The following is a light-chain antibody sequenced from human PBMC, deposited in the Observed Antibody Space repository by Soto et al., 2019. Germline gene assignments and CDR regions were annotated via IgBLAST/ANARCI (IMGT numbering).Light chain of an antibody. V-gene: IGKV1-27*01. Sequence: DIQMTQSPSSLSASVGDRVTITCRASQGISKYLAWYQQITGKVPKVLISAASTVQSGVPSRFSGSGSGTDFALTISSLQPEDVATYYCQKYTNVPAFGGGTKVEIK. J-gene: IGKJ4*01. CDR2: AAS. CDR1: QGISKY. CDR3: QKYTNVPA.